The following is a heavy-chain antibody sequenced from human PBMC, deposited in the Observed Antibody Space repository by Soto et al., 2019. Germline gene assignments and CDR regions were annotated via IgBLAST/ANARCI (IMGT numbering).Heavy chain of an antibody. CDR3: ARRSSMVATFDY. D-gene: IGHD5-12*01. J-gene: IGHJ4*02. Sequence: PSETLSLTCTVSGGSISSYYWSWIRQPPGKGLEWIGSIYYSGSTYYNPSLKSRVTISVDTSKNQFSLKLSSVTAADTAVYYCARRSSMVATFDYWGQGTLVTVSS. V-gene: IGHV4-39*01. CDR1: GGSISSYY. CDR2: IYYSGST.